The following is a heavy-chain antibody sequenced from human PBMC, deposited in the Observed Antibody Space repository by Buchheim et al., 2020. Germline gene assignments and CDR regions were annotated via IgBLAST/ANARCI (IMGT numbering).Heavy chain of an antibody. D-gene: IGHD3-16*01. J-gene: IGHJ6*02. CDR1: GFTFSSYG. V-gene: IGHV3-33*01. CDR3: ARDLVVGGRGYGMDV. Sequence: QVQLVESGGGVVQPGRSLRLSCAASGFTFSSYGMHWVRQAPGKGLEWVAVIWYDGSNKYYADSVKGRFTISRDNSKNTLYLQMKGLRAGDTVVYYWARDLVVGGRGYGMDVWGQGTT. CDR2: IWYDGSNK.